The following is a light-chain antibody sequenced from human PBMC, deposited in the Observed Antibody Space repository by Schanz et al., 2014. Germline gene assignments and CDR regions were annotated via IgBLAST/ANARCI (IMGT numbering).Light chain of an antibody. CDR2: DVS. J-gene: IGLJ3*02. CDR3: ASYTNTNTWV. Sequence: QSALTQPCSVSGSPGQSVTLSCTGTSSDVGGYNYVSWYQQHPGKAPRLMIFDVSKRPSGVPDRFSGSKSGNTASLTISGLQAEDEADYYCASYTNTNTWVFGGGTKLTVL. V-gene: IGLV2-11*01. CDR1: SSDVGGYNY.